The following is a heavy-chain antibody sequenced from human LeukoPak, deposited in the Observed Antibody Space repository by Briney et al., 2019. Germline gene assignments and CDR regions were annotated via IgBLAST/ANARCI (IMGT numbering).Heavy chain of an antibody. V-gene: IGHV1-2*02. D-gene: IGHD5-12*01. CDR1: GYTFTGYY. J-gene: IGHJ4*02. CDR3: ARVKATIPFDY. CDR2: IIPNSGGT. Sequence: ASVTVSCKTSGYTFTGYYMHWVRQAPGQGLEWMGWIIPNSGGTNYAQKFQGRVTLTRDTSISTAYMELSRLTSDDTAVYYCARVKATIPFDYWGQGTLVTVSS.